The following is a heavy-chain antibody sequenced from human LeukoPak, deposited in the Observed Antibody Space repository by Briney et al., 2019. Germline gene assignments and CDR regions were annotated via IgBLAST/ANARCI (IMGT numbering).Heavy chain of an antibody. V-gene: IGHV3-30-3*01. CDR2: ISYDGSNK. Sequence: PGRSLRLSCAASGFTFSSYAMHWVRQAPGKGLEWVAVISYDGSNKYYADSVKGRFTISRDNSKNPLYLQMNSLRAEDTAAYYCAGRSYFDYWGQGTLVTVSS. J-gene: IGHJ4*02. CDR3: AGRSYFDY. CDR1: GFTFSSYA.